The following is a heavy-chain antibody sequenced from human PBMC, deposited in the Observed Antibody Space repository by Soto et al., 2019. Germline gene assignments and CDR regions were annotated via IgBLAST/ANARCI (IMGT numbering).Heavy chain of an antibody. CDR1: GFTFSDYY. V-gene: IGHV3-48*02. J-gene: IGHJ4*01. D-gene: IGHD1-26*01. CDR3: VRDRDLYRDMVHADL. Sequence: PGGSLRLSCAASGFTFSDYYMNWVRQAPGKGLEWLAYITIRTGNILYADSVRGRFTISADNTENSVFLQMNSLRDEDTAVYFCVRDRDLYRDMVHADLWGQGTLVTVSS. CDR2: ITIRTGNI.